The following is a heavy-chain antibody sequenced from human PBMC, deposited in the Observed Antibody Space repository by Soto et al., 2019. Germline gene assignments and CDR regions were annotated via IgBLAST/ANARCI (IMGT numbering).Heavy chain of an antibody. D-gene: IGHD2-15*01. Sequence: QVQLQQWGAGLLKASETLSLTCAVYGESFSGYYWSWIRQPPGKGLEWIGETSHSGRTNYNPSLKSRATISADRSKNQFTLKLNSVSAADTAVYYCAREPPLHCSGGGRNSSSFDYWGQGTLVTVSS. CDR2: TSHSGRT. V-gene: IGHV4-34*01. CDR1: GESFSGYY. J-gene: IGHJ4*02. CDR3: AREPPLHCSGGGRNSSSFDY.